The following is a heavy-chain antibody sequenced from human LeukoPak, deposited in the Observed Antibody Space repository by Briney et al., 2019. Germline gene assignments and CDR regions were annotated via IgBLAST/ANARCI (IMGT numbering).Heavy chain of an antibody. Sequence: SQTLTLPCAISGDSVSSNTAAWNWITQSPSRGLDCLGRTFYRSNWYDDYAASVKSRITINPDTSKNQFSLHLKSVTPEDTAVYYCAREVAGVWAFDIWGQGTRVTVSS. CDR2: TFYRSNWYD. J-gene: IGHJ3*02. CDR1: GDSVSSNTAA. V-gene: IGHV6-1*01. D-gene: IGHD6-19*01. CDR3: AREVAGVWAFDI.